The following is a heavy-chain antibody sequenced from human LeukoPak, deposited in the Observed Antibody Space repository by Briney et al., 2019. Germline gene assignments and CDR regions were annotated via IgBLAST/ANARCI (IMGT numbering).Heavy chain of an antibody. Sequence: SETLSLTCTVSGGSISPYYWSWIRQPPGKGLESIGYIYYNGNTNYNPSLRSRVTISVDTSKNQFSLRLSSVTAADTAVYYCARETVAGTYYFDYWGQGTLVTVSS. V-gene: IGHV4-59*01. D-gene: IGHD6-19*01. J-gene: IGHJ4*02. CDR3: ARETVAGTYYFDY. CDR1: GGSISPYY. CDR2: IYYNGNT.